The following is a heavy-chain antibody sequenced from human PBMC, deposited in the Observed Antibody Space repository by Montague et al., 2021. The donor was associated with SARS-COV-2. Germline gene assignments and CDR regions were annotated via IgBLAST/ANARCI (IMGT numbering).Heavy chain of an antibody. CDR2: IDWDDDK. CDR1: GFSLSTSGMC. Sequence: PALVKPTQTLTLTCTFSGFSLSTSGMCVSWIRQPPGKALEWLARIDWDDDKYYSTSLKTRLTISKDTSKNQVVLTMTNMDPVDTATYYCAREYYYDGSGYYGYAFDIWGQGTMVTVSS. V-gene: IGHV2-70*11. J-gene: IGHJ3*02. D-gene: IGHD3-22*01. CDR3: AREYYYDGSGYYGYAFDI.